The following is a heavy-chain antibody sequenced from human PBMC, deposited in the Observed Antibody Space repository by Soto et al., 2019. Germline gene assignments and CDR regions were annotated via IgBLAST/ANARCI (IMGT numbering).Heavy chain of an antibody. CDR1: GASIRSTY. Sequence: SETLSLTCTVSGASIRSTYWSWIRQYQGKGLEWIGYIYYSGTTHYNPSLKNRVAISVDKSKSQLSLNLTSVTAADTAVYYCARTPFRLTLGTVFHYFDSWGQGTLVTVSS. CDR3: ARTPFRLTLGTVFHYFDS. J-gene: IGHJ4*02. CDR2: IYYSGTT. V-gene: IGHV4-59*01. D-gene: IGHD7-27*01.